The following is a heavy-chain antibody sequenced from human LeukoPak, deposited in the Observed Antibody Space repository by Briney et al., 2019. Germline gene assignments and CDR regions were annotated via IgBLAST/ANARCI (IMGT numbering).Heavy chain of an antibody. V-gene: IGHV3-30*03. CDR1: GFTFSSYG. J-gene: IGHJ4*02. Sequence: GGSLRLSCAASGFTFSSYGMHWVRQAPGKGLEWVAVISYDGSNKYYADSVKGRFTISRDNSKNMVYLQMNRLRAEDTAVYYCARDGSPHVSMTVLISPDYWCQGTLVTVSS. CDR3: ARDGSPHVSMTVLISPDY. D-gene: IGHD3-22*01. CDR2: ISYDGSNK.